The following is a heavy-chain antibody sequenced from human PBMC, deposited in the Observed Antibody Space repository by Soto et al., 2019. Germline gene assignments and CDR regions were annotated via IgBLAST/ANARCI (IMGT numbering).Heavy chain of an antibody. CDR1: GLYVGPSY. CDR2: ISGGGET. CDR3: ARDGDGGWGN. D-gene: IGHD7-27*01. Sequence: EVQLVESGGGVIQPGGSLRLYCAASGLYVGPSYMSWVRQAPGKGLEWISYISGGGETYYSNSVKGRFTIAKDNSKNTFFLQMHSVRAEDTAVYYCARDGDGGWGNWGRGVQFTVTS. V-gene: IGHV3-53*01. J-gene: IGHJ4*02.